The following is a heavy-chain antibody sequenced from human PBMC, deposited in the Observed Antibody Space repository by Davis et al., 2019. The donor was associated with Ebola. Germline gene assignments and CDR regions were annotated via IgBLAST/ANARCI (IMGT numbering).Heavy chain of an antibody. D-gene: IGHD3-10*01. CDR2: IIPIFGTA. J-gene: IGHJ6*02. Sequence: SVKVSCKASGYTFTSYAISWVRQAPGQGLEWMGGIIPIFGTANYAQKFQGRVTITADESTSTAYMELSSLRSEDTAVYYCARGGFGEFIYYYGMDVWGQGTTVTVSS. CDR1: GYTFTSYA. CDR3: ARGGFGEFIYYYGMDV. V-gene: IGHV1-69*13.